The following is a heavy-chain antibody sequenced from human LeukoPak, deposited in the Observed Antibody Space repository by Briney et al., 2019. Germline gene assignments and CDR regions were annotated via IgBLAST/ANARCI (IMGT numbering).Heavy chain of an antibody. Sequence: SGPALVKPTQTLTLTCTFSGFSLSTNGMRVSWIRQPPGKTLEWLARTDWDDDKFYSTSLKTRLTISKDTSKNQVVLTMTNMDPVDTATYYCARTLSGTTFDYWGQGTLVTVSS. V-gene: IGHV2-70*04. D-gene: IGHD1-7*01. CDR2: TDWDDDK. CDR3: ARTLSGTTFDY. CDR1: GFSLSTNGMR. J-gene: IGHJ4*02.